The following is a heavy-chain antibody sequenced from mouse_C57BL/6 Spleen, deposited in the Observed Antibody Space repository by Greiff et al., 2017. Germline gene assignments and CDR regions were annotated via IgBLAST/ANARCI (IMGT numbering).Heavy chain of an antibody. Sequence: QVQLKQSGPGLVQPSQSLSITCTVSGFSLTSYGVHWVRQSPGKGLEWLGVIWSGGSTDYNAAFIPRLSISKDNSKSQVFFKMNSLQADDTAIYYCARNWAYGNYGGAMDYWGQGTSVTVSS. CDR2: IWSGGST. J-gene: IGHJ4*01. V-gene: IGHV2-2*01. D-gene: IGHD2-1*01. CDR3: ARNWAYGNYGGAMDY. CDR1: GFSLTSYG.